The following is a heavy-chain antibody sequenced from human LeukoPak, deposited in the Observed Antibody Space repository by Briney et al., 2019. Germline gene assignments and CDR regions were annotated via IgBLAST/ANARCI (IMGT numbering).Heavy chain of an antibody. V-gene: IGHV3-23*01. CDR3: AKASVAIPQYCNS. CDR2: ISGTGSST. CDR1: GFTFGNYA. D-gene: IGHD2-2*02. J-gene: IGHJ5*02. Sequence: GGSLRLSCEASGFTFGNYAMNWVRQAPGKGLEWVSTISGTGSSTYYADSAKGRFTISRDNSKDTLFLQLNSLTTADTAMYFCAKASVAIPQYCNSWGQGTLVTVSS.